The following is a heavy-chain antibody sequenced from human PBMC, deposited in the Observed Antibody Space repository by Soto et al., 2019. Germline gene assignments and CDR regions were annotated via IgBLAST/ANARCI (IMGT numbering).Heavy chain of an antibody. CDR1: GGTFSSYA. D-gene: IGHD2-2*01. Sequence: SVKVSCKASGGTFSSYAISWVRQAPGQGLEWMGGIIPIFGTANYAQKFQGRVTITADESTSTAYMELSSLRSEDTAVYYCAREADYIVLVPAAMSYYYGMDVWGQGTTVTVSS. CDR3: AREADYIVLVPAAMSYYYGMDV. V-gene: IGHV1-69*13. CDR2: IIPIFGTA. J-gene: IGHJ6*02.